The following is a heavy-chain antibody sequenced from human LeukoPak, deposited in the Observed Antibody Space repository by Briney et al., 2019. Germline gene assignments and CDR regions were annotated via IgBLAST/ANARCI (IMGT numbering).Heavy chain of an antibody. Sequence: GGSLRLSCAASGFTFSDYYMSWIRQAPGKGLEWVSYISGSGSTIYYADSVKGRFTISRDNAKNSLYLQMNSLRAEDTAVYYCAGDAGAGGSVEYYFDYWGQGTLVTVSS. D-gene: IGHD3-10*01. CDR3: AGDAGAGGSVEYYFDY. V-gene: IGHV3-11*01. CDR2: ISGSGSTI. J-gene: IGHJ4*02. CDR1: GFTFSDYY.